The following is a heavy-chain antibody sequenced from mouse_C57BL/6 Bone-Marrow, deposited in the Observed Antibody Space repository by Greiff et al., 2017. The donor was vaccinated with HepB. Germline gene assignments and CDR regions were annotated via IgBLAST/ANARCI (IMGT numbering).Heavy chain of an antibody. CDR1: GYTFTSYW. D-gene: IGHD1-1*01. Sequence: QVQLQQPGAELVKPGASVKLSCKASGYTFTSYWMQWVKQRPGQGLEWIGEIDPSDSYTNYNQKFKGKATLTVDTSSSTAYMQLSSLTSEDSAVYYCARKGIYYYGSSYWGQGTTLTVSS. CDR2: IDPSDSYT. V-gene: IGHV1-50*01. J-gene: IGHJ2*01. CDR3: ARKGIYYYGSSY.